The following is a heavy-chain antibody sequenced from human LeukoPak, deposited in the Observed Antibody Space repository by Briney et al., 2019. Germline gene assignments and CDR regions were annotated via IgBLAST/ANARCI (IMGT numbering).Heavy chain of an antibody. D-gene: IGHD3-3*01. CDR3: AREYDFWSGYYFDY. CDR2: ISSSSYI. CDR1: GFTFSSYS. J-gene: IGHJ4*02. V-gene: IGHV3-21*01. Sequence: AGGSLRLSCAASGFTFSSYSMNWVRQAPGKGLEWVSSISSSSYIYYADSVKGRFTISRDNAKNSLYLQMNSLRAEDTAVYYCAREYDFWSGYYFDYWGQGTLVTVSS.